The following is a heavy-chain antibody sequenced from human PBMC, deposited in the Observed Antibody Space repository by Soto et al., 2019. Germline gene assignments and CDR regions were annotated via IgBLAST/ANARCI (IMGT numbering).Heavy chain of an antibody. CDR3: ATGGRGYSSAPRFYFEF. CDR2: IIPIFGTA. D-gene: IGHD5-18*01. V-gene: IGHV1-69*12. J-gene: IGHJ4*02. Sequence: QGQLVQSGSEVKKPGSSVKVTCQASGGTFSSNAISWVRQAPGQGLEWMGGIIPIFGTAHYAQKFQGRVTITGDESTRTASMELSILTSEDKAVYYCATGGRGYSSAPRFYFEFCGQGTLVTVSS. CDR1: GGTFSSNA.